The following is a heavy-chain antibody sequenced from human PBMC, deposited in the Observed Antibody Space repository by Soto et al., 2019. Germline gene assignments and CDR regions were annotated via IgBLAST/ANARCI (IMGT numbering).Heavy chain of an antibody. Sequence: SETLSLTCTVSGGSVSSGSYYWSWIRQPPGKGLEWIGYIYYSGSTNYNPSLKSRVTISVDTSKNQFSLKLSSVTAADTAVYYCASGDYGGKRPNLFDYWGQGTLVTVSS. J-gene: IGHJ4*02. CDR1: GGSVSSGSYY. CDR2: IYYSGST. D-gene: IGHD4-17*01. CDR3: ASGDYGGKRPNLFDY. V-gene: IGHV4-61*01.